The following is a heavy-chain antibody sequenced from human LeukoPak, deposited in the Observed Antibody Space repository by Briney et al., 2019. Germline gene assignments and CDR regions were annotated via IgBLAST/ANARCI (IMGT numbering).Heavy chain of an antibody. Sequence: GGSLRLSCAASGFTFSSYAMHWVRQAPGKGLEWVAVISYDGSNKYYADSVKGRFTISRDNSKNTLYLQMNSLRAEDTAVYYCARKDGVLDYWGQGTLVTVSS. CDR2: ISYDGSNK. CDR1: GFTFSSYA. J-gene: IGHJ4*02. CDR3: ARKDGVLDY. D-gene: IGHD1-1*01. V-gene: IGHV3-30-3*01.